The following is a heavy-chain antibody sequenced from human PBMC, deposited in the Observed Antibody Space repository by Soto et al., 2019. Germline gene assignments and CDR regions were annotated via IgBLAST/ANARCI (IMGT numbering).Heavy chain of an antibody. CDR1: GFTFKNFA. J-gene: IGHJ5*02. CDR3: AKDAVAYNGEWDWFDL. V-gene: IGHV3-23*01. CDR2: IGGSGSSA. D-gene: IGHD3-10*01. Sequence: EGQLLESGGGLVQPGGSLRLSCVASGFTFKNFAMTWVRQAPGKGMEWVSAIGGSGSSANYADSVKGRFTVSRDDSKSTLYLQMSGLRVDDTALYCCAKDAVAYNGEWDWFDLWGQGTLVTVSS.